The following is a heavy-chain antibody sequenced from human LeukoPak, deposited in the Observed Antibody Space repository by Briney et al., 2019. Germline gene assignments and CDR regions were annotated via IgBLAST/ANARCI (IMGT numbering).Heavy chain of an antibody. CDR1: GFIFSSSG. J-gene: IGHJ2*01. V-gene: IGHV3-23*01. CDR2: MSGSGGST. D-gene: IGHD3-22*01. CDR3: AKDGYYDSSAYYYVRYFDL. Sequence: GGSLRLSCAASGFIFSSSGMSWVRQAPGRGLEWVSAMSGSGGSTYYADSVKGRFTISRDNSKNTLYLQMNSLRAEDTAVYYCAKDGYYDSSAYYYVRYFDLWGRGTLVTVSS.